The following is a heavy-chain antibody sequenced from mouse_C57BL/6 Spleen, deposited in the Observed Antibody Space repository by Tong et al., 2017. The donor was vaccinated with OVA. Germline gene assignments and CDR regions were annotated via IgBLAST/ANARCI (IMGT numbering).Heavy chain of an antibody. Sequence: EVQLQESGGGLVQPGESLKLSCESNEYEFPSHDMSWVRKTPEKRLELVAAINSDGGSTYYPDTMERRFIISRDNTKKTLYLQMSSLRSEDTALYYCARRYYDYGGTWFAYWGQGTLVTVSA. J-gene: IGHJ3*01. CDR2: INSDGGST. CDR3: ARRYYDYGGTWFAY. CDR1: EYEFPSHD. D-gene: IGHD2-4*01. V-gene: IGHV5-2*01.